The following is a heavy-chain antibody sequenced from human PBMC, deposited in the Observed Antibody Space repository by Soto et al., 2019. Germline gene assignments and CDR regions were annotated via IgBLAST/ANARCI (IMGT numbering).Heavy chain of an antibody. CDR1: GFTFSNAW. J-gene: IGHJ4*02. V-gene: IGHV3-15*01. D-gene: IGHD3-16*02. CDR2: IKSKTDGGTT. CDR3: TTGYDYIWGSYRDQFDY. Sequence: GGSLRLSCAASGFTFSNAWMSWVRQAPGKGLEWVGRIKSKTDGGTTDYAAPVKGRFTISRDDSKNTLYLQMNSLKTEDTAVYYCTTGYDYIWGSYRDQFDYWGQGTLVTVSS.